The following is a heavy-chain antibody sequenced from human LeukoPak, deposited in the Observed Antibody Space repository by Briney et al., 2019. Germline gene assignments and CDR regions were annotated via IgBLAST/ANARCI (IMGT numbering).Heavy chain of an antibody. CDR2: TSYDGSNK. CDR1: GFTFSSYA. V-gene: IGHV3-30-3*01. Sequence: GGSLRLSCAASGFTFSSYAMHWVRQAPGKGLEWVAVTSYDGSNKYYTDSVKGRFTVSRDNSKNTLYLQMNSLRAEDTAVYYCAKDGWSDSSSWATFDYWGQGTLVTVSS. J-gene: IGHJ4*02. CDR3: AKDGWSDSSSWATFDY. D-gene: IGHD6-13*01.